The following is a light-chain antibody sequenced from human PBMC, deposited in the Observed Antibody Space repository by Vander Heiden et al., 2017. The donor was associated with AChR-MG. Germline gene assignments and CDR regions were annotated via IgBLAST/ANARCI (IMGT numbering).Light chain of an antibody. CDR2: DAS. CDR3: QQDDNLLLT. V-gene: IGKV1-33*01. Sequence: DIKMTQSPSSLSASVGDRVTITCQASQDISNYLNWYQQKPGKAPKLLIYDASNLETGVPSRFSGSGSGTDFTFTISSLQPEDFATYYCQQDDNLLLTFGHGTKVDIK. J-gene: IGKJ3*01. CDR1: QDISNY.